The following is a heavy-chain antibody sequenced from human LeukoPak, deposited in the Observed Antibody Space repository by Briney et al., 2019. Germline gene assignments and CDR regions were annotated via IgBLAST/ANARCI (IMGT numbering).Heavy chain of an antibody. CDR2: ISSSGNTI. J-gene: IGHJ6*03. CDR3: ARALWGYNLIDYYYYYMDV. D-gene: IGHD5-24*01. Sequence: TGGSLRLSCAASGFTFSDYYMSWIRQAPGKGLEWVSYISSSGNTIYYADSVRGRFTISRDNAKNSLYLQMNSLRAEDSAVHYCARALWGYNLIDYYYYYMDVWGKGTTVTVSS. V-gene: IGHV3-11*04. CDR1: GFTFSDYY.